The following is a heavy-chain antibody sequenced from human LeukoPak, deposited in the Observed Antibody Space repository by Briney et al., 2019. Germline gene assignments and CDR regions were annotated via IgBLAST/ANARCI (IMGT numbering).Heavy chain of an antibody. D-gene: IGHD5-18*01. V-gene: IGHV3-21*01. CDR2: ISSSSSYI. Sequence: PGGSLRLSCAVSGFSFNTYNMNWVRQAPGKGLEWVSSISSSSSYIYYADSVKGRFAISRDNAKNSLYLQMNSLRAEDTAVYYCAREMQLARLSVVLTGWENEGGYYFDYWGQGTLVTVSS. CDR3: AREMQLARLSVVLTGWENEGGYYFDY. J-gene: IGHJ4*02. CDR1: GFSFNTYN.